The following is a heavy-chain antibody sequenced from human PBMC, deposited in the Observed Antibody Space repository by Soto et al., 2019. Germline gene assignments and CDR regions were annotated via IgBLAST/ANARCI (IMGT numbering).Heavy chain of an antibody. D-gene: IGHD3-22*01. CDR1: GYTFSSYG. CDR3: ARDDFPTYFYYYSGGYPTLYI. CDR2: SSPYTGKT. V-gene: IGHV1-18*01. Sequence: QVQLVQSGPEMKKPGASVKVSCKASGYTFSSYGITWVRQAPGQGPEWMGWSSPYTGKTNSTQKFQGRVTLTTDTSTDTAYMELRNLRSDDTAVYYCARDDFPTYFYYYSGGYPTLYIWGQGTMVTVSS. J-gene: IGHJ3*02.